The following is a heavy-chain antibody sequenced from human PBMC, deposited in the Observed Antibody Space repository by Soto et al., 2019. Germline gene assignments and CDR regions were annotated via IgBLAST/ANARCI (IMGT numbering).Heavy chain of an antibody. Sequence: PSQTLSLTCTVPGGSFSSSSYYLRWIRQPPWEGVEWIGSIYYSGSTYYNPSLKSRVTISVDTSKNQFSLKMSSVTAADTAVYYCARHEKDNDYWAQGTLVTVSS. CDR3: ARHEKDNDY. CDR2: IYYSGST. J-gene: IGHJ4*02. CDR1: GGSFSSSSYY. V-gene: IGHV4-39*01.